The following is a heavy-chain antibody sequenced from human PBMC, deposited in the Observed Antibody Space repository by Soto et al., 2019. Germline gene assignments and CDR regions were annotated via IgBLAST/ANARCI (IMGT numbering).Heavy chain of an antibody. V-gene: IGHV3-15*07. CDR1: GFTFSNAW. CDR2: IKSKPAGGTI. Sequence: GSLRLSCTGSGFTFSNAWMNWVRQAPGKGLEWVGRIKSKPAGGTIDYAAPVQGRFTISRDDAKNMVYLQMNGLKTEDTAVYYCVTGGYFLDYWGQGTPVTVS. J-gene: IGHJ4*02. D-gene: IGHD6-13*01. CDR3: VTGGYFLDY.